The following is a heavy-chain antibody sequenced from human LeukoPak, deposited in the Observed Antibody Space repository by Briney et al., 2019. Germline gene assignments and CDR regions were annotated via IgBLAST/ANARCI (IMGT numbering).Heavy chain of an antibody. CDR1: GFTFEHYG. CDR3: AKASDYGGNEFDF. V-gene: IGHV3-9*01. CDR2: ITWNSAYK. Sequence: GGSLRLSCAASGFTFEHYGMHWVRQVPGKGLEWVSYITWNSAYKGYADSVRGRFAISRDNAKKSLHLQMNSLTGDDTAFYYYAKASDYGGNEFDFWGQGTLVTVSS. D-gene: IGHD4-23*01. J-gene: IGHJ5*01.